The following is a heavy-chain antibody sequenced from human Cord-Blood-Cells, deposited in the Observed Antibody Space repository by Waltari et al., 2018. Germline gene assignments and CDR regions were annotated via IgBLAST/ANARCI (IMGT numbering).Heavy chain of an antibody. CDR1: GYTLTELS. CDR2: LDPEDGET. J-gene: IGHJ3*02. V-gene: IGHV1-24*01. Sequence: QVQLVQSGAEVKKPGASVKVSCKVSGYTLTELSMHWLRHAPGKGLEWMGGLDPEDGETLYAQKCQGRVTITEDTATDTAYMELSSLRSEDTAVYYCATDRITMVRGVNDAFDIWGQGTMVTVSS. D-gene: IGHD3-10*01. CDR3: ATDRITMVRGVNDAFDI.